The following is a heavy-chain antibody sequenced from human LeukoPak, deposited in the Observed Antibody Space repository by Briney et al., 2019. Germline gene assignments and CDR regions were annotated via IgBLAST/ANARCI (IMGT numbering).Heavy chain of an antibody. CDR1: GFSFDDYG. D-gene: IGHD3-10*01. CDR2: INWKTGAT. CDR3: ARETSARGVSTH. J-gene: IGHJ4*02. V-gene: IGHV3-20*04. Sequence: GGSLRLSCAASGFSFDDYGMSWVRQAPGKELEWLSGINWKTGATGYSDSVKGRFTISKDNTKNSLYLQMNSLRAEDTAFYYCARETSARGVSTHWGQGTLVTVSS.